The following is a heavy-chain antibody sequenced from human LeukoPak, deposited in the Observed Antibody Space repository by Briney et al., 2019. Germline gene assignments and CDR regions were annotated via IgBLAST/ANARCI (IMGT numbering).Heavy chain of an antibody. Sequence: PSETLSLTCTVSGGSISSYYWSWIRQPPGKGLEWIGYIYYSGSTNYNPSLKSRVTISVDTSKNQFSLKLSSVTAADTAVYYCARGKPNDYGDYNDAFDICGQGTMVTVSS. CDR1: GGSISSYY. CDR2: IYYSGST. D-gene: IGHD4-17*01. CDR3: ARGKPNDYGDYNDAFDI. V-gene: IGHV4-59*01. J-gene: IGHJ3*02.